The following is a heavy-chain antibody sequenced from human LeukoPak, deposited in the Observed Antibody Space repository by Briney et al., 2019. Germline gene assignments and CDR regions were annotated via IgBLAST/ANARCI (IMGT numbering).Heavy chain of an antibody. V-gene: IGHV3-15*07. CDR2: IKKEIDGGTI. CDR1: GFIFKNAW. J-gene: IGHJ3*02. CDR3: TADTTMAAMAFDI. D-gene: IGHD5-18*01. Sequence: AGGSLRLSCAASGFIFKNAWMNWVSQAPGKGLEWVGRIKKEIDGGTIDYAAPVKGRFIISRDDSTDTLYLQMNSLKTEDTAVYYCTADTTMAAMAFDIWGQGTMVTVSS.